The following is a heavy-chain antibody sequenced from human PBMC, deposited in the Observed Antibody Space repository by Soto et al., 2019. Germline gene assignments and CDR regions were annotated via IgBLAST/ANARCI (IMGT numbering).Heavy chain of an antibody. Sequence: PGGSLRLSCAASGFTFSSYSMSWVRQAPGEGLEWVSSITSSNTYIDYGDSVKGRFAISRANATNSLYLQMNSLRAEDTAVYFCARDTNYYGSGGEVDYGGQGTLVTVSS. V-gene: IGHV3-21*01. CDR3: ARDTNYYGSGGEVDY. J-gene: IGHJ4*02. CDR2: ITSSNTYI. D-gene: IGHD3-10*01. CDR1: GFTFSSYS.